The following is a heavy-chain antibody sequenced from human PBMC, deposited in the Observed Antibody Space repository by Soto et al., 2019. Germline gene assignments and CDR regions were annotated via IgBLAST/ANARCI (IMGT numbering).Heavy chain of an antibody. V-gene: IGHV1-46*03. CDR3: ALVGAQPRGGR. J-gene: IGHJ4*02. Sequence: QVQLVQSGAEVKKPGASVKVSCKASGYTFTSYYMHWVRQAPGQGLEWMGIINPSGGSTSYAQKFQGRVTMTRDTSTSTVYMALSSLRSEDTAVYYCALVGAQPRGGRWGQGTLVTVSS. CDR1: GYTFTSYY. D-gene: IGHD1-26*01. CDR2: INPSGGST.